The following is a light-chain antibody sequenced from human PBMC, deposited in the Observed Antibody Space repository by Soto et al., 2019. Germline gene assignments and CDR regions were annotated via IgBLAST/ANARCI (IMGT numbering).Light chain of an antibody. CDR1: ERVFFSSNNRTY. CDR2: WAS. Sequence: DIVMTQSPDSLAVSLGERATINCRSSERVFFSSNNRTYLAWYQQKPRQPPKLPIYWASTRESGVPGRFSGSGSGTDFTLTISSLQAEDVAVYYCQQYSNTPRTVGQGTKLEIK. J-gene: IGKJ2*01. CDR3: QQYSNTPRT. V-gene: IGKV4-1*01.